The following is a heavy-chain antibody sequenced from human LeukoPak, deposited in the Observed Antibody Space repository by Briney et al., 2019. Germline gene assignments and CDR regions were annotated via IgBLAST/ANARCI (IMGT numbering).Heavy chain of an antibody. Sequence: SETLSLTCAVYHGSFSDYYWTWIRQPPGKGLEWIGEINHSGSTNYNPSLKSRVTISVDTSKNQFSLKLSSVTAADTAVYYCARVGGSSWPLNYYYYMDVWGKGTTVTVSS. V-gene: IGHV4-34*01. J-gene: IGHJ6*03. D-gene: IGHD6-13*01. CDR3: ARVGGSSWPLNYYYYMDV. CDR1: HGSFSDYY. CDR2: INHSGST.